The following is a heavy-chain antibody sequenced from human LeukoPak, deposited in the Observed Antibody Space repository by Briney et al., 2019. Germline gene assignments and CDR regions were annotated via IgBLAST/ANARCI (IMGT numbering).Heavy chain of an antibody. J-gene: IGHJ4*02. Sequence: GGSLRLSCAASGFTFSSFAMSWVRQAPGKGLEWVSAISGRGDTTYYADSVKGRFTIPRDNSKNTLYVQMNSLRAEDTAVYYCAKNCRGLPDEPFDYWGQGTLVTVSS. CDR1: GFTFSSFA. V-gene: IGHV3-23*01. D-gene: IGHD4-17*01. CDR3: AKNCRGLPDEPFDY. CDR2: ISGRGDTT.